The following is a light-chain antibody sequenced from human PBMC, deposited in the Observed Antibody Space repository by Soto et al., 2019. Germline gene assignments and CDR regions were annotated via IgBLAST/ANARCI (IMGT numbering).Light chain of an antibody. CDR2: GAS. CDR1: HSVSSTY. Sequence: EIVLTQSPGTLSLSPGERATLSCRASHSVSSTYLAWYQQKPGQAPRLLLYGASSRATGIPDRFSGSGSGTDFTLCISRLEPEDFAVYYCQQYGSSPPYTFGQGTKLEIK. J-gene: IGKJ2*01. CDR3: QQYGSSPPYT. V-gene: IGKV3-20*01.